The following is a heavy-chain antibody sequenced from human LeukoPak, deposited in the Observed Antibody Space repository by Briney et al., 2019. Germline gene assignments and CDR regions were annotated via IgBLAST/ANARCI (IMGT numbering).Heavy chain of an antibody. D-gene: IGHD3-10*01. V-gene: IGHV3-30*03. CDR1: GFTFSSYG. CDR2: ISYDGGNT. Sequence: GRSLRLSCAASGFTFSSYGIHWVRQAPGKGLEWVSFISYDGGNTHYADSVKGRFTFSRDNSKNTVYLQMNSLRAEDTAVYYCARGLGELFDYWGQGTLVTVSS. CDR3: ARGLGELFDY. J-gene: IGHJ4*02.